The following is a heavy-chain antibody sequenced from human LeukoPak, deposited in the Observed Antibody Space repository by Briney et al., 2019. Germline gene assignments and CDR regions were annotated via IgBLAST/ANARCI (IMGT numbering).Heavy chain of an antibody. CDR3: ARGRSITILRGVAISDGFDI. CDR2: IATSSDYI. Sequence: GGSLRLSCAASGLTFSTYSMNWVRQAPGKGLEWVSSIATSSDYIYYAGSLKGRFTISRDNAKNSLYLHMNSLRPDDTAVYYCARGRSITILRGVAISDGFDIWGQGTKVTVS. CDR1: GLTFSTYS. V-gene: IGHV3-21*06. J-gene: IGHJ3*02. D-gene: IGHD3-10*01.